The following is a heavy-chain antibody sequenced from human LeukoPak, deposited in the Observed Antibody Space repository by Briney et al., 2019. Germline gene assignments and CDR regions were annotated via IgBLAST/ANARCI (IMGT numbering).Heavy chain of an antibody. CDR3: AITYYHDSSGYYYDKCAFDI. Sequence: NPSETLSLTCTVSGGSIISYYWSWIRQPAGKGLEWIGRIYTSGSTNYNPSLKSRVTMSVDTSKNQFSLKLSSVTAADTAVYYCAITYYHDSSGYYYDKCAFDIWGQGTMVTVSS. J-gene: IGHJ3*02. D-gene: IGHD3-22*01. V-gene: IGHV4-4*07. CDR2: IYTSGST. CDR1: GGSIISYY.